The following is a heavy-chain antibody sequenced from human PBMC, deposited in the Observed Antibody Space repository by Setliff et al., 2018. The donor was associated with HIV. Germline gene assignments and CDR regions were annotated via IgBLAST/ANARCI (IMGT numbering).Heavy chain of an antibody. D-gene: IGHD3-10*01. CDR2: IRSKAYGGTT. Sequence: LSLSCTVSGFTFGDYAMSWVRQAPGKGLEWIGFIRSKAYGGTTEYGASVKGRFTISRDDSKSVAYLQMNSLKTEDTAVYFCARARRVGSYSRVDYFDYWGQGTLVTVSS. J-gene: IGHJ4*02. CDR1: GFTFGDYA. V-gene: IGHV3-49*04. CDR3: ARARRVGSYSRVDYFDY.